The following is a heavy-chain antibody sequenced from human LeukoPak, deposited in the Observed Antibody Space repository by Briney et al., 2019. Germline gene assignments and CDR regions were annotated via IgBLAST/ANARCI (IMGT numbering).Heavy chain of an antibody. Sequence: PSETLSLTCTVSGGSISSSSYYWGWIRQPPGKGLEWIGSIYYSGSTYYNPSLKSRVTISVDTSKNQFSLKLSSVTAAGTAVYYCARELQLWSRYYYYYMDVWGKGTTVTVSS. D-gene: IGHD5-18*01. CDR3: ARELQLWSRYYYYYMDV. J-gene: IGHJ6*03. CDR1: GGSISSSSYY. V-gene: IGHV4-39*02. CDR2: IYYSGST.